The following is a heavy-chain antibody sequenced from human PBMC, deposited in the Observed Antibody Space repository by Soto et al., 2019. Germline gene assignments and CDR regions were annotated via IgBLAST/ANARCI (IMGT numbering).Heavy chain of an antibody. CDR1: GGSFSSSSYY. J-gene: IGHJ4*02. D-gene: IGHD6-13*01. CDR3: VRTSSSWTGDYFDY. CDR2: IYYSGST. V-gene: IGHV4-39*01. Sequence: QLPLQESGPGLVKPSETLSLTCTVSGGSFSSSSYYWGWIRQPPGMGLEWVGNIYYSGSTYYNPSLKSRVTISVDTSKNQFSLRLSSVTAADTAVYFCVRTSSSWTGDYFDYWGQGTLVTVSS.